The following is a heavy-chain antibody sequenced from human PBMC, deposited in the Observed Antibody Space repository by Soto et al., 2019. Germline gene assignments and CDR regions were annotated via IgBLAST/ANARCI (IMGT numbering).Heavy chain of an antibody. CDR2: ISDSGGLT. CDR3: ARRAFGSSRSFDI. Sequence: GGSLRLSCAASGFAFSSHPMSWVRQAPERGLEWVSGISDSGGLTYNADSVKGRFTISRDNSKNTLYLQMNSLRAEDTALYYCARRAFGSSRSFDIWGQGATVTV. CDR1: GFAFSSHP. J-gene: IGHJ3*02. D-gene: IGHD6-6*01. V-gene: IGHV3-23*01.